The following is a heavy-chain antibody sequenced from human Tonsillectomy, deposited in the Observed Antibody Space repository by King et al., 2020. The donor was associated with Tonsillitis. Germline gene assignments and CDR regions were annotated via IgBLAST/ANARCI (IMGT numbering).Heavy chain of an antibody. D-gene: IGHD1-26*01. J-gene: IGHJ4*02. V-gene: IGHV3-74*03. CDR2: INSDRSTT. Sequence: VQLVESGGGLVQPGGSLRLSCAASGFTFSGYWMHWVRQAPGKGLVWISRINSDRSTTTYADSVKGRFTISRDNAKNTLYLQMNNLRAEDTAVYYCARGRGGGSSDYWGQGTLVAVSS. CDR1: GFTFSGYW. CDR3: ARGRGGGSSDY.